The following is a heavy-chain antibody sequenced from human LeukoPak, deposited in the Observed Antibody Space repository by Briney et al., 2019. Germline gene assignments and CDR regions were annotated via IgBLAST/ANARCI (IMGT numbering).Heavy chain of an antibody. V-gene: IGHV4-39*01. CDR3: ARTYSNGWYGSAFEI. J-gene: IGHJ3*02. Sequence: SETLSLTCAVSGGSISSSSNFWGWLRQPPGKGLEWIGRTYYSGSPYYNPSLKSRVTISVDTSKNQFSLKLSSVTAADTAVYYCARTYSNGWYGSAFEIWGQGTMVTVS. D-gene: IGHD6-19*01. CDR2: TYYSGSP. CDR1: GGSISSSSNF.